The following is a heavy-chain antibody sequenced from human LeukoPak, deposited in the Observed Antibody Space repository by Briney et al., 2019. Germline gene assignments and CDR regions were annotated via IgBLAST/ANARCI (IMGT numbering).Heavy chain of an antibody. V-gene: IGHV4-38-2*02. CDR3: ARVLKYYDILTGYQKTYYFDY. CDR2: IYHSGST. Sequence: SETLSLTCTVSGYSISSGYYWGWIRQPPGKGLEWIGSIYHSGSTYYNPSLKSRVTISVDTSKNQFSLKLSSVTAADTAVYYCARVLKYYDILTGYQKTYYFDYWGQGTLVTVSS. J-gene: IGHJ4*02. D-gene: IGHD3-9*01. CDR1: GYSISSGYY.